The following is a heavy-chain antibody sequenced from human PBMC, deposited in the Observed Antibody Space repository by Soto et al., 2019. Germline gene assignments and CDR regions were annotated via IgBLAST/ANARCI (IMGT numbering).Heavy chain of an antibody. D-gene: IGHD2-15*01. CDR2: IIPMFGTA. CDR1: GGTFSSHV. J-gene: IGHJ1*01. Sequence: ASVKVSCKASGGTFSSHVFTWVRQAPGQGLEWMGGIIPMFGTANHAQKFQGRVTLIADESTSTAYLELSSLRSEDTAVYYCARGSRDCSGGTCFPLPTAEYFRHWGQGTLVTVS. V-gene: IGHV1-69*13. CDR3: ARGSRDCSGGTCFPLPTAEYFRH.